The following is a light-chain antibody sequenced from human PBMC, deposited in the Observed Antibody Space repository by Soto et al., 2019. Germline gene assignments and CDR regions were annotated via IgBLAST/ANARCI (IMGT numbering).Light chain of an antibody. J-gene: IGLJ2*01. CDR2: LNSDGSH. CDR1: SGHSSYA. CDR3: QTWDTGIVL. Sequence: QSVLTQSPSASASLGASVKLTCTLSSGHSSYAIAWHQQQPEKGPRYLMKLNSDGSHNKGDGIPDRFSGSSSGAERYLTISSLQSEDEADYYCQTWDTGIVLFGGGTKVTVL. V-gene: IGLV4-69*01.